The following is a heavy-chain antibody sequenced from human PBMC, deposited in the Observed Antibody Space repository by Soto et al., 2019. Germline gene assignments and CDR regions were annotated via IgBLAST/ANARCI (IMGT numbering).Heavy chain of an antibody. Sequence: SETLSLTCTVSGGSIGSGGYYWSWIRQHPGKGLEWIGYIYYSGSTYYNPSLKSRVTISVDTSKNQFSLKLSSVTAADTAVYYCARVLPYYDSSGYYQNWYFDLWGRGTLVTVSS. D-gene: IGHD3-22*01. CDR1: GGSIGSGGYY. V-gene: IGHV4-31*03. J-gene: IGHJ2*01. CDR3: ARVLPYYDSSGYYQNWYFDL. CDR2: IYYSGST.